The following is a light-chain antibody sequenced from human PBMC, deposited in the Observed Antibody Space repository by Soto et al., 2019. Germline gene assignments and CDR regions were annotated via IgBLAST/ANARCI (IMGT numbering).Light chain of an antibody. J-gene: IGLJ2*01. CDR2: GNS. Sequence: QSVLTQPPSVSGAPGQRVTISCTGSSSNIGAGYDVHWYQQLPGTAPKLLIYGNSNRPSGVPDRFSGSKSGTSASLAITGLQAEDEADYYGQSYDSSLSGWRVFGGGTKLTGL. V-gene: IGLV1-40*01. CDR3: QSYDSSLSGWRV. CDR1: SSNIGAGYD.